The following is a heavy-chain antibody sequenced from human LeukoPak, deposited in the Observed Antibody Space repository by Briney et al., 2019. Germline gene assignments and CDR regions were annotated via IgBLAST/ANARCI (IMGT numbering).Heavy chain of an antibody. CDR3: ARNYDFWSGYVY. J-gene: IGHJ4*02. D-gene: IGHD3-3*01. CDR2: INPNSGGT. Sequence: ASVKVSCKASGYTFTGYYMHWVRQAPGQGLEWMGWINPNSGGTNYAQKFQGRVTKTRDTSISTAYMELSRLRSDDTAVYYCARNYDFWSGYVYWGQGTLVTVSS. V-gene: IGHV1-2*02. CDR1: GYTFTGYY.